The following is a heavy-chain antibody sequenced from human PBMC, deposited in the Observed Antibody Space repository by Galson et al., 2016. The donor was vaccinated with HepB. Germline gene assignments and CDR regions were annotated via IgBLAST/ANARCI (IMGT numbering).Heavy chain of an antibody. V-gene: IGHV3-30-3*01. CDR2: ISYDGSNK. Sequence: SLRLSCAASEFTFSSYAMHWVRQAPGKGLEWVAVISYDGSNKHYAASVKGRFTISRDNSKNTRYLQMNSLRSEDTALYYCARDMVNKARDYYYGMVVWRQGTTVTVSS. D-gene: IGHD3-10*01. CDR1: EFTFSSYA. CDR3: ARDMVNKARDYYYGMVV. J-gene: IGHJ6*02.